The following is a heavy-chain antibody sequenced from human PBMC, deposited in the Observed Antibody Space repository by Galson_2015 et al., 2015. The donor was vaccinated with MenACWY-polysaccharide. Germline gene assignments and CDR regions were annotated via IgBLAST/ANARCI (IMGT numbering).Heavy chain of an antibody. Sequence: SLRLSCAASGFTFSSYWMSWVRQAPGKGLEWVANIKQDGSEKYYVDSVKGRFTISRDNAKNSLYLQMNSLRAEDTAVYHCARDDCSGGSCYVYWGQGTLVTVSS. CDR2: IKQDGSEK. J-gene: IGHJ4*02. CDR3: ARDDCSGGSCYVY. V-gene: IGHV3-7*01. D-gene: IGHD2-15*01. CDR1: GFTFSSYW.